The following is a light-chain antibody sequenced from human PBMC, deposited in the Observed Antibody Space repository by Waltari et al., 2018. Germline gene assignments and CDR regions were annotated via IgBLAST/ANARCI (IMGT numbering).Light chain of an antibody. CDR3: SSVSGTATEVI. CDR2: DVN. Sequence: QSALTQPASVSGSPGQSITISCIGTRSDIGGYDFVSWYQQHPDKVPKLLIHDVNNRPSGISDRFSGSKSGNTAALTIAGLQAEDEADYYCSSVSGTATEVIFGGGTRLTVL. CDR1: RSDIGGYDF. V-gene: IGLV2-14*03. J-gene: IGLJ2*01.